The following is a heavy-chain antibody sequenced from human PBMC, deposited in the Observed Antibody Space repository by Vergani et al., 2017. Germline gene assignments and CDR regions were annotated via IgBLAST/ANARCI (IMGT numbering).Heavy chain of an antibody. CDR1: GYTFTGYY. CDR2: ITPNTGGT. J-gene: IGHJ4*02. V-gene: IGHV1-2*02. Sequence: QVQLVQSGAEVKKPGASVKVSCKASGYTFTGYYMHWVRQAPGQGLEWMGWITPNTGGTNYAQKFQGRVTMTRDTSISTAYMELSRLRSDDTAGYYCARDPSSSPLSLSPWSSYFDYWGQGTLVTVSS. CDR3: ARDPSSSPLSLSPWSSYFDY. D-gene: IGHD6-6*01.